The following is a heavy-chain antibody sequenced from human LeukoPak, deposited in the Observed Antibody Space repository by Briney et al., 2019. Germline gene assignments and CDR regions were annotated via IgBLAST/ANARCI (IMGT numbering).Heavy chain of an antibody. CDR3: AKVGIAVADFDY. CDR2: ISYDGSNK. J-gene: IGHJ4*02. CDR1: GFTFSGYA. D-gene: IGHD6-19*01. V-gene: IGHV3-30*18. Sequence: GGSLRLSCAASGFTFSGYAMSWVRQAPGKGLEWVAVISYDGSNKYYADSVKGRFTISRDNSKNTLYLQMNSLRAEDTAVYYCAKVGIAVADFDYWGQGTLVTVSS.